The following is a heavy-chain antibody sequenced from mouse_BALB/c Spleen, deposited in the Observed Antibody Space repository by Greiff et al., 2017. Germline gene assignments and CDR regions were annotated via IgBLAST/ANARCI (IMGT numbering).Heavy chain of an antibody. CDR1: GYTFTSYW. D-gene: IGHD2-10*02. V-gene: IGHV1-7*01. CDR2: INPSTGYT. Sequence: QVQLKESGAELAKPGASVKMSCKASGYTFTSYWMHWVKQRPGQGLEWIGYINPSTGYTEYNQKFKDKATLTADKSSSTAYMQLSSLTSEDSAVYYCARQYGRAWFAYWGQGTLVTVSA. CDR3: ARQYGRAWFAY. J-gene: IGHJ3*01.